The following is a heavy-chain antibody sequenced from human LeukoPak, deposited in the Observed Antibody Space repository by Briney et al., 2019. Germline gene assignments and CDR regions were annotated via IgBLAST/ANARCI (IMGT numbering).Heavy chain of an antibody. CDR1: GGSFSGYY. CDR2: INHSGST. V-gene: IGHV4-34*01. J-gene: IGHJ4*02. D-gene: IGHD2/OR15-2a*01. CDR3: ARSPRGRDTSTFDY. Sequence: SETLSLTCAVYGGSFSGYYWSWIRQPPGKGLEWIGEINHSGSTNYNPSLKSRVTISLDASKKQLSLNLSSVTAADTAVYFCARSPRGRDTSTFDYWGQGTLVTVSS.